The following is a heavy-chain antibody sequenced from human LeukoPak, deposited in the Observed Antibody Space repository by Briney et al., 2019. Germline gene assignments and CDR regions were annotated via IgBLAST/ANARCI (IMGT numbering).Heavy chain of an antibody. CDR1: GGSISSSSYY. V-gene: IGHV4-39*01. D-gene: IGHD5-24*01. CDR2: IYYSGST. CDR3: ESLEMAPGFDS. Sequence: SETLSLTCTVSGGSISSSSYYWGWIRQPPGKGVEWIGSIYYSGSTYYNPSHKGRVTISVDTSKNQFSLKLSSVPAADPAVYYCESLEMAPGFDSWGPGTPVTVSS. J-gene: IGHJ4*02.